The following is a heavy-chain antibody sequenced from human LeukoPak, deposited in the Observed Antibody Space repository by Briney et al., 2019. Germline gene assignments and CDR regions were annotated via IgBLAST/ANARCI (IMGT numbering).Heavy chain of an antibody. V-gene: IGHV4-39*07. J-gene: IGHJ4*02. CDR2: IYYSGST. D-gene: IGHD4-23*01. Sequence: SETLSLTCTVSGGSISSSSYYWGWIRQPPGKGLEWIGSIYYSGSTYYNPSLKSRVTISVDTSKNQFSLKLSSVTAADTAVYYCARGTTVVTPVFDYWGQGTLVTVSS. CDR1: GGSISSSSYY. CDR3: ARGTTVVTPVFDY.